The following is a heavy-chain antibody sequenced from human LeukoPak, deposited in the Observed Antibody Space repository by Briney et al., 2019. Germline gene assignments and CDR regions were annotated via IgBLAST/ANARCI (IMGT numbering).Heavy chain of an antibody. J-gene: IGHJ4*02. CDR2: ISWNSGSI. CDR3: AKDMAPLVGANTDFDY. Sequence: GGSLRLSCAASGFTFDDYAMHWVRQAPGKGLEWVSGISWNSGSIGYADSVKGRFTISRDNAKNSPYLQMNSLRAEDTALYYCAKDMAPLVGANTDFDYWGQGTLVTVSS. CDR1: GFTFDDYA. D-gene: IGHD1-26*01. V-gene: IGHV3-9*01.